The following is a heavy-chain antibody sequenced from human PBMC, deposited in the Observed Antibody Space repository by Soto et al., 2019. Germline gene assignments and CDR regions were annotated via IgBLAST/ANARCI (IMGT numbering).Heavy chain of an antibody. J-gene: IGHJ6*02. D-gene: IGHD1-26*01. CDR1: GYTFTSYG. Sequence: GASVKVSCKASGYTFTSYGISWVRQAPGQGLEWVGWISAYNGNTNYAQKLQGRVTMTTDTSTSTAYMELRSLRSDDTAVYYCARDRRIVGAYYGMDVWGQGTTVTVSS. V-gene: IGHV1-18*04. CDR2: ISAYNGNT. CDR3: ARDRRIVGAYYGMDV.